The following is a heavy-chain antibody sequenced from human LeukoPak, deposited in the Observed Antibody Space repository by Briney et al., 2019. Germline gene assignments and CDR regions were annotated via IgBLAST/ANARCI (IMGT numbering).Heavy chain of an antibody. J-gene: IGHJ4*02. V-gene: IGHV3-11*01. CDR3: ARDPGSGYEEHFDY. CDR2: ISSSGSTM. CDR1: GFIFSDYY. Sequence: SGGSLRLSCAASGFIFSDYYMSWIRQAPGKGLEWVSYISSSGSTMYYTASVKGRFTISRDNAKDSLYLQMNSLRAEDTAVYYCARDPGSGYEEHFDYWGQGTLVTVSS. D-gene: IGHD5-12*01.